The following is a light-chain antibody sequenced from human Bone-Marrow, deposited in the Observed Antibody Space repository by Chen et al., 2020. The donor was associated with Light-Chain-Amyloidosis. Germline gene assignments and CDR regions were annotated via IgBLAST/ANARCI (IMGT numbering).Light chain of an antibody. Sequence: QSALTQPASVSGPPGQSNTIPCTGTSSDVGAYNYVSWYQQHPGKAPKLMIYDVKNRPSGVSNRFSGSKSGNTASLTISGLQAEDEADYYCTSFTNNNAPVLFGGGTKVTVL. CDR3: TSFTNNNAPVL. CDR2: DVK. J-gene: IGLJ2*01. V-gene: IGLV2-14*01. CDR1: SSDVGAYNY.